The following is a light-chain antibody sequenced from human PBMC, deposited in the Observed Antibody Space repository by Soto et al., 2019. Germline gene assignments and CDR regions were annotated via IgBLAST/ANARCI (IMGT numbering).Light chain of an antibody. CDR3: QHYNSYSEA. J-gene: IGKJ1*01. CDR2: KAS. V-gene: IGKV1-5*03. Sequence: VGDRVTITCRASQTISSWLAWYQQKPGKAPKLLIYKASTLKSGVPSRFSGSGSGTEFTLTISSLQPDDFATYYRQHYNSYSEAFGQGTKVDIK. CDR1: QTISSW.